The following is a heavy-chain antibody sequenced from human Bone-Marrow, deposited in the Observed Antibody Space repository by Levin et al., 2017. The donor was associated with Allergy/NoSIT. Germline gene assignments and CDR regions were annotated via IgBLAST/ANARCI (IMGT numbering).Heavy chain of an antibody. V-gene: IGHV3-21*01. D-gene: IGHD6-19*01. CDR2: ISSSSSYM. J-gene: IGHJ4*02. CDR3: ARARFISGVEWLARKYYFDF. CDR1: GFTFGSFA. Sequence: TGGSLRLSCAGSGFTFGSFAMNWVRQAPGKGLEWVSFISSSSSYMSYADSVKGRFTISRDNANSSLYLQMNSLRAEDTAVYYCARARFISGVEWLARKYYFDFWGQGNLVTVSS.